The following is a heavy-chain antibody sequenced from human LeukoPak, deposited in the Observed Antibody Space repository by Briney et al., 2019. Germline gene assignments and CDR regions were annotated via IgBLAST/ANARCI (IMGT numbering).Heavy chain of an antibody. D-gene: IGHD4-17*01. CDR1: GGYISSYY. Sequence: PSETLSLTCTVSGGYISSYYWSWIRQPPGKGLEWIGYIYYSGSSNYNPSLKSRVTISVDTSKNQISLKLSSVTAADTAVYYCARSRATVNYYYMDVWGKGTTVTVSS. V-gene: IGHV4-59*08. CDR3: ARSRATVNYYYMDV. J-gene: IGHJ6*03. CDR2: IYYSGSS.